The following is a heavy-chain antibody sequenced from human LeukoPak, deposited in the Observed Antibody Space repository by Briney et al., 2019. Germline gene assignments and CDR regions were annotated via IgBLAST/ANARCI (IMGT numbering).Heavy chain of an antibody. Sequence: SETLSLTCTVSGGSISSYYWSWIRQPPGKGLEWIGYIYYSGSTNYNPSLKSRVTISVDTSKNQFSLKLSSVTAADTAVYYCASYGSGRYYKQFDYWGQGTLATVSS. CDR1: GGSISSYY. D-gene: IGHD3-10*01. CDR3: ASYGSGRYYKQFDY. CDR2: IYYSGST. V-gene: IGHV4-59*08. J-gene: IGHJ4*02.